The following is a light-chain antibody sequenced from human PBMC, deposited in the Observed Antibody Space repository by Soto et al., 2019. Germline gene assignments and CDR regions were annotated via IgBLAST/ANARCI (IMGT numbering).Light chain of an antibody. J-gene: IGLJ1*01. V-gene: IGLV2-14*01. CDR3: SSFTTGSTLYV. CDR1: SGDVGRYDY. Sequence: QSALTQPASVSGSPGQSITISCTGTSGDVGRYDYVSWYQHHPGKAPKLMIYEVNNRPSGVSSRFSGSKSGNTASLTNSGLLAEDEADYYCSSFTTGSTLYVFGTGTKLTVL. CDR2: EVN.